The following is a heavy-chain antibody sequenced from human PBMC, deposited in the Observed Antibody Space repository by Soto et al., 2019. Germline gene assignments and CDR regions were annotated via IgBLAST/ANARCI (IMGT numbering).Heavy chain of an antibody. J-gene: IGHJ3*02. Sequence: ASVKVSCKASGYTFTGYYMHWVRQAPGQGLEWMGWINPNSGGTNYAQKFQGWVTMTRDTSISTAYMELSRLRSDDTAVYYCARASRNPGRAFDIWGQGTMVTVSS. D-gene: IGHD6-13*01. V-gene: IGHV1-2*04. CDR3: ARASRNPGRAFDI. CDR1: GYTFTGYY. CDR2: INPNSGGT.